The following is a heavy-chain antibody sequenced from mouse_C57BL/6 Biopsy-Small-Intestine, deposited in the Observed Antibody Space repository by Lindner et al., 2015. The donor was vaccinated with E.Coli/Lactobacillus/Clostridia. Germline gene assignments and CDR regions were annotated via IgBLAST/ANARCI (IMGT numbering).Heavy chain of an antibody. V-gene: IGHV1-81*01. CDR3: ARSVYSNYPLDY. CDR2: ISPGSGGT. J-gene: IGHJ2*01. D-gene: IGHD2-5*01. CDR1: GYTFISYG. Sequence: VQLQESGAELARPGASVKLSCKASGYTFISYGISWVKQRTGQGLEWIGVISPGSGGTNYNEKFKDKAALTADKSSSTAYMQLSSLTSEDSAVYFCARSVYSNYPLDYWGQGTTLTVSS.